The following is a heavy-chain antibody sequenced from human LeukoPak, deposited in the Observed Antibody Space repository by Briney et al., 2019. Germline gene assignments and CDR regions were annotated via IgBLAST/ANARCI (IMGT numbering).Heavy chain of an antibody. J-gene: IGHJ4*02. D-gene: IGHD5-24*01. CDR3: ARDPRDGYAFDY. Sequence: SGTLSLTCAVSGGSISSSNWWTWVRQPPGKGLEWIGEIYHSGSTNYNPSLKSRVNISVDKSKNLFSLKLSSVTAADTAVYYCARDPRDGYAFDYWGQGTLVGVSS. CDR2: IYHSGST. CDR1: GGSISSSNW. V-gene: IGHV4-4*02.